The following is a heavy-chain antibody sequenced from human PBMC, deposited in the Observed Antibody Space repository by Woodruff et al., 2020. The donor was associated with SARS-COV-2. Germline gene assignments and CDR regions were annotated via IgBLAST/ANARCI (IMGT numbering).Heavy chain of an antibody. CDR3: ARDAEVPNSYGLLDY. J-gene: IGHJ4*02. V-gene: IGHV3-11*06. D-gene: IGHD5-18*01. Sequence: GRFTISRDNAKNSLYLQMNSLRAEDTAVYYCARDAEVPNSYGLLDYWGQGTLVTVSS.